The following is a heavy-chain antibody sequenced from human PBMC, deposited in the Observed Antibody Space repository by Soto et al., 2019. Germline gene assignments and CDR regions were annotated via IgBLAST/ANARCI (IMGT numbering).Heavy chain of an antibody. D-gene: IGHD2-15*01. CDR3: ARVKVVAATSSFDY. J-gene: IGHJ4*02. Sequence: SETLSLTCTVSGGSISSYYWSWIRQPPGKGLEWIGYIYYSGSTNYNPSLKSRVTISVDTSKNQFSLKLSSVTAADTAVYYCARVKVVAATSSFDYWGQGTLVTVSS. V-gene: IGHV4-59*01. CDR1: GGSISSYY. CDR2: IYYSGST.